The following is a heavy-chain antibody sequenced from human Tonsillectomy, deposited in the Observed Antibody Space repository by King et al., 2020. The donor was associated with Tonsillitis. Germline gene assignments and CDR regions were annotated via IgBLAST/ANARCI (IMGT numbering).Heavy chain of an antibody. Sequence: VQLVESGGGLVQLGGSLRLSCAASGFTFSSYAMSWVRQAPGKGLEWVSGISGSGGSSYSADSVKGRFTISRDNSKNTLYLQMNSLRAEDTAVYYCAKDKVATMPRDAFDFWGQGTMVTVSS. D-gene: IGHD5-12*01. CDR3: AKDKVATMPRDAFDF. J-gene: IGHJ3*01. CDR1: GFTFSSYA. CDR2: ISGSGGSS. V-gene: IGHV3-23*04.